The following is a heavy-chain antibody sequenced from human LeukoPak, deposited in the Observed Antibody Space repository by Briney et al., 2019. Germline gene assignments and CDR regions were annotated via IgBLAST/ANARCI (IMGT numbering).Heavy chain of an antibody. CDR1: GFTFSSYA. Sequence: RGSLRLSCAASGFTFSSYAMSWVRQTPGRGLEWVSAISGSGSTTYYADSVKGHFTISRDNSKNTLYLQMDSLTAEDTAIYYCAKDRGTSGRHSRFDYWGQGTLVTVSS. V-gene: IGHV3-23*01. CDR3: AKDRGTSGRHSRFDY. CDR2: ISGSGSTT. D-gene: IGHD2-2*01. J-gene: IGHJ4*02.